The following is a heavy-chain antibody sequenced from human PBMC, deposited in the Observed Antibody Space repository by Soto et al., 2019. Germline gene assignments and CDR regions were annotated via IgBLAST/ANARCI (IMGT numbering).Heavy chain of an antibody. V-gene: IGHV4-61*03. Sequence: QVQLQESGPGRVKPSETLSLTCTVSGGSVRSGSHYWSWLRQPPGKGLEWIGNIYYSGSTKYNPSLKSRVTISVARSRNHFSLNLRSVTTADTSLYYCARDTSYDCWSGYVGFDPWGQGTLVTVSS. D-gene: IGHD3-3*01. CDR1: GGSVRSGSHY. CDR2: IYYSGST. CDR3: ARDTSYDCWSGYVGFDP. J-gene: IGHJ5*02.